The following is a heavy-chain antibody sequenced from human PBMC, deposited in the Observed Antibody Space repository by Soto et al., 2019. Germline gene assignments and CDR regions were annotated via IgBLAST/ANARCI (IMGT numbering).Heavy chain of an antibody. CDR2: ISWDGGST. J-gene: IGHJ4*02. D-gene: IGHD1-26*01. V-gene: IGHV3-43*01. CDR1: GFTFDDYT. CDR3: AKAVRSGSYLLDY. Sequence: GGSLRLSCAASGFTFDDYTMYWVRQAPGKGLEWVSLISWDGGSTYYADSVKGRFTISRDNSKNSLYLQMNSLRTEDTALYYCAKAVRSGSYLLDYWGQGTLVTVSS.